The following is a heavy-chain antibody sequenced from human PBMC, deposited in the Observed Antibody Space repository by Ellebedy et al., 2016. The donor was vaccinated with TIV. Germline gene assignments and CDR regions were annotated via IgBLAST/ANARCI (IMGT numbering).Heavy chain of an antibody. V-gene: IGHV3-23*01. CDR3: AKDRGSGWYENWFDP. CDR1: GFTFSSFA. CDR2: IRGGGSST. J-gene: IGHJ5*02. Sequence: GESLKISCAASGFTFSSFAMNWLRQAPGKGLEWVSGIRGGGSSTNYADSVKGRFTISRDNSKNTLYLQMDSLRAEDTALYNCAKDRGSGWYENWFDPWGQGTLVTVSS. D-gene: IGHD6-19*01.